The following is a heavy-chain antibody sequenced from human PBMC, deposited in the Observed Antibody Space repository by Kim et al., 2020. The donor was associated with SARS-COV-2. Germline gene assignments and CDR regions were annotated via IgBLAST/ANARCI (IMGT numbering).Heavy chain of an antibody. D-gene: IGHD3-3*01. CDR1: SCY. CDR2: IYYSGST. J-gene: IGHJ5*02. CDR3: ARHRFDTIFGVVIIPGWFDP. Sequence: SCYWGWIRQPPGKGLEWIGSIYYSGSTYYNPSLKSRVTISVDTSKNQFSLKLSSVTAADTAVYYCARHRFDTIFGVVIIPGWFDPWGQGTLAT. V-gene: IGHV4-39*01.